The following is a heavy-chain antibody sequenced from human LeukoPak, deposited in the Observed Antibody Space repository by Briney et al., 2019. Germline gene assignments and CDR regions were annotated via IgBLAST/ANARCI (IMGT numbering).Heavy chain of an antibody. CDR2: IYYSGNT. J-gene: IGHJ5*02. V-gene: IGHV4-39*01. CDR1: GDSISTSNSY. CDR3: ARKEGGQLVNTRRWFDP. Sequence: SETLSLTCTVSGDSISTSNSYWGWIRQPPGKGLEWIGSIYYSGNTYYNASLKSRVTISVDTSKNQFSLKLTSVTAADTAVYYCARKEGGQLVNTRRWFDPWGQGTLVTVSS. D-gene: IGHD6-13*01.